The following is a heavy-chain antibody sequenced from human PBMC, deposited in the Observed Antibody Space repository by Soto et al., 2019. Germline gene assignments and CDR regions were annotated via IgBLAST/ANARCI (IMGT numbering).Heavy chain of an antibody. CDR3: ARHAGPDYYGSGSHTFDY. D-gene: IGHD3-10*01. CDR1: GGSISSSSYY. Sequence: QLQLQESGPGLVKPSETLSLTCTVSGGSISSSSYYWGWIRQPPGKGLEWIGSIYYSGSTYYNPSLQSRVTISVDTSKNQFSLKLSSVTAADTAVYYCARHAGPDYYGSGSHTFDYWGQGTLVTVSS. V-gene: IGHV4-39*01. J-gene: IGHJ4*02. CDR2: IYYSGST.